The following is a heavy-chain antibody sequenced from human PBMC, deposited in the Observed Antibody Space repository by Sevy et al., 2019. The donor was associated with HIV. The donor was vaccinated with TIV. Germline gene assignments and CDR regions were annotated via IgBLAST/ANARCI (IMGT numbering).Heavy chain of an antibody. D-gene: IGHD6-13*01. CDR1: GFTFSDYY. J-gene: IGHJ6*02. V-gene: IGHV3-11*01. Sequence: GSLRLSCAASGFTFSDYYMSWIRQAPGKGLEWVSYISSSGSTIYYADSVKGRFTISRDNAKNSLYLQMNSLRAEDTAVYYCARTSSSWSTYGMDVWGQGTTVTVSS. CDR2: ISSSGSTI. CDR3: ARTSSSWSTYGMDV.